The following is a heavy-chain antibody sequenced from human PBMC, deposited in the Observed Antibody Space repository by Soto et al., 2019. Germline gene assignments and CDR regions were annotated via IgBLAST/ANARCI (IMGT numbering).Heavy chain of an antibody. CDR3: ARGFLARDHYYYMDV. V-gene: IGHV1-8*01. CDR2: MNSKSGNT. J-gene: IGHJ6*03. Sequence: QAQLVQSGAEVKKPGASVKVSCEASGYTFTTYDTNWVRQATGQGLEWMGWMNSKSGNTGYAQKFQGSLTMTRDPSISTAYMELSSLTSDDAAIYLCARGFLARDHYYYMDVWGKGTTVTVSS. CDR1: GYTFTTYD.